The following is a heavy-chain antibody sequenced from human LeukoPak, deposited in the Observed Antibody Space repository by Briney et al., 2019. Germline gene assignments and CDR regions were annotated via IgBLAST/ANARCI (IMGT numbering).Heavy chain of an antibody. J-gene: IGHJ4*02. CDR2: IYHSGST. CDR3: ARGIAARRGYFDY. D-gene: IGHD6-6*01. CDR1: GGSISSGGYS. V-gene: IGHV4-30-2*01. Sequence: PSETLSLTCAVSGGSISSGGYSWSWIRQPPGKGLEWIGYIYHSGSTYYNPSLKSRVTISVDRSKNQFSLKLSSVTAADTAVYYCARGIAARRGYFDYWGQGTLVTVSS.